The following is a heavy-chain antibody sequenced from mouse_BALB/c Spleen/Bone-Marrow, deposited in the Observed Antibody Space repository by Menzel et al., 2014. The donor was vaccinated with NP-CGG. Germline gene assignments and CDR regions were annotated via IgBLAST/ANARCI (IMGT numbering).Heavy chain of an antibody. CDR3: AREKVLRNFFVC. CDR2: INPSTGYT. CDR1: GYTFTSYW. D-gene: IGHD2-14*01. J-gene: IGHJ3*01. Sequence: VQLVESGAELAKPGASVKMSCKASGYTFTSYWMHWVKQRPGQGLEWIGYINPSTGYTEYNQKFKDKATVTADKSSSTAYVQLSSLTSEDSAVYCWAREKVLRNFFVCWGQGTLVTVSS. V-gene: IGHV1-7*01.